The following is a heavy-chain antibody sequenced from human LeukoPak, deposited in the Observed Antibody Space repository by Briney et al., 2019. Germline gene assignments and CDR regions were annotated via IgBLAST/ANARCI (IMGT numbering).Heavy chain of an antibody. CDR3: ARVRLEWLIWDWFDP. J-gene: IGHJ5*02. V-gene: IGHV1-2*02. CDR1: GYTFTDYY. Sequence: GASVKVSCKASGYTFTDYYIHWVRQAPGQGLEWMGWINPNSGGTNYAQKFQGRVTMSRDTSISTAYMELSRLRSDDTAVYYCARVRLEWLIWDWFDPWGQGTLVTVSS. CDR2: INPNSGGT. D-gene: IGHD3-3*01.